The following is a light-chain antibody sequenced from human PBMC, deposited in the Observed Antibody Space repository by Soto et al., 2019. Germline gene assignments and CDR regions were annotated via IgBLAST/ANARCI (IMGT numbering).Light chain of an antibody. CDR1: SGDVGAYSF. CDR3: SSYAGSDTFV. Sequence: QSALAKPASVYGSPGQSITISCPGTSGDVGAYSFVSWYQQHPGKAPKLIVYHVSDRPSGFSSRFSGSKSGNSASLTISGLHAEDEADYYCSSYAGSDTFVFGTGTKVTVL. V-gene: IGLV2-14*03. CDR2: HVS. J-gene: IGLJ1*01.